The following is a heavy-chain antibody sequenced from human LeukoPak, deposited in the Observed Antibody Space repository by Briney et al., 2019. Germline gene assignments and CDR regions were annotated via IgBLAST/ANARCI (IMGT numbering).Heavy chain of an antibody. CDR3: AHKHSAVGAFDY. V-gene: IGHV2-5*02. Sequence: SGPTLVNLTQTLTLTCTFSGFSLTTTGVSVGWVRQPPGKALEWLALTCWDDDKRYSPSLQSRLTITKDTSKNRVVLSVTNMDPVDTAIYYCAHKHSAVGAFDYWGQGILVTVSS. J-gene: IGHJ4*02. CDR1: GFSLTTTGVS. D-gene: IGHD6-19*01. CDR2: TCWDDDK.